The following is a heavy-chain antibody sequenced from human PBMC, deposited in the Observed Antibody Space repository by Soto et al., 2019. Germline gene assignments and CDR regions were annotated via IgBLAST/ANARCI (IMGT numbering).Heavy chain of an antibody. Sequence: ASVKVSCKASGYTFTSYGTSWVRQAPGQGLEWMGWISAYNGNTNYAQKLQGRVTMTTDTSTSTAYMELRSLRSDDTAVYYCARDRVAVAGTVYYYYGMDVWGQGTTVTVSS. J-gene: IGHJ6*02. CDR3: ARDRVAVAGTVYYYYGMDV. D-gene: IGHD6-19*01. V-gene: IGHV1-18*01. CDR1: GYTFTSYG. CDR2: ISAYNGNT.